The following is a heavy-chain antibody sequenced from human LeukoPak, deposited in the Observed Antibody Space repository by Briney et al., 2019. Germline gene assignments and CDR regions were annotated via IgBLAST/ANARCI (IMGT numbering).Heavy chain of an antibody. CDR1: GGSFSGYY. V-gene: IGHV4-34*01. D-gene: IGHD6-6*01. CDR3: ARGHRYSSSSPYGMDV. J-gene: IGHJ6*02. Sequence: SETLSLTCAVYGGSFSGYYWSWIRQPPGKGLEWIGEINHSGSTNYNPSLKSRVTISVDTSKNQFSLKLSSVTAADTAVYYCARGHRYSSSSPYGMDVWGQGTTVTVSS. CDR2: INHSGST.